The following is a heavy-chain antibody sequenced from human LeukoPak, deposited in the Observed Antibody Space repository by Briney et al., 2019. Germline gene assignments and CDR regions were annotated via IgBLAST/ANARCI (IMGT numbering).Heavy chain of an antibody. CDR1: GFTFSNYG. J-gene: IGHJ4*02. V-gene: IGHV3-23*01. CDR3: ARARYGALDY. CDR2: VSGSGANT. D-gene: IGHD1-26*01. Sequence: PGGSLRLSCAASGFTFSNYGMGWVRQTPGKGLEWLSSVSGSGANTYYADSVKGRFTISRDNSKNTLYLQMNSLGAEDTAVYYCARARYGALDYWGQGTLVTVSS.